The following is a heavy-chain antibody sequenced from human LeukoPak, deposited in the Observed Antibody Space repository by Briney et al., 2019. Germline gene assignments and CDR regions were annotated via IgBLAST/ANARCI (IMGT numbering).Heavy chain of an antibody. D-gene: IGHD6-6*01. J-gene: IGHJ6*02. CDR2: INPNSGGT. CDR3: AGSSYYYGMDV. V-gene: IGHV1-2*06. Sequence: ASVKVSCKASGYTFTGYYMHWVRQAPGQGLEWMGRINPNSGGTNYAQKFQGRVTITADESTSTAYMELSSLRSEDTAVYYCAGSSYYYGMDVWGQGTTVTVSS. CDR1: GYTFTGYY.